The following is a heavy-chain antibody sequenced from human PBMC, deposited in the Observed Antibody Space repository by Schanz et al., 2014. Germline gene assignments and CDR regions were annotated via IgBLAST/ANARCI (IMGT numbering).Heavy chain of an antibody. CDR2: ISSSGTYM. V-gene: IGHV3-21*01. J-gene: IGHJ4*02. Sequence: EVQLVESGGGLVQPGGSLRLSCAASGFTFSSYAMSWVRQAPGRGLEWVSSISSSGTYMYIADSLKGRLTISRDDAKKSMYLQMTNLRAEDTAVDYCVIVSFADPRVYRGMYRDIDYWGQGTLVTVSS. CDR3: VIVSFADPRVYRGMYRDIDY. D-gene: IGHD6-6*01. CDR1: GFTFSSYA.